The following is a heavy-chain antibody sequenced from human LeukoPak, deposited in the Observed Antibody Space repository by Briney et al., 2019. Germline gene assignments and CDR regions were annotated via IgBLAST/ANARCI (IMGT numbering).Heavy chain of an antibody. V-gene: IGHV1-69*01. CDR3: ARGRLWMWYFDY. Sequence: SVKVSCKASGGTFSSYAISWVRQAPGQGLEGMGGIIPIFSTANYAQKFQGRVTITADESTSTAYMELSRLRSEDTAVYYCARGRLWMWYFDYWGQGTLVTVSS. CDR1: GGTFSSYA. J-gene: IGHJ4*02. D-gene: IGHD5-18*01. CDR2: IIPIFSTA.